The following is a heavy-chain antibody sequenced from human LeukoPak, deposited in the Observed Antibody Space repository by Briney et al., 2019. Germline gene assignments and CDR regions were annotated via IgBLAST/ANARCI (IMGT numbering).Heavy chain of an antibody. J-gene: IGHJ4*02. V-gene: IGHV4-39*07. D-gene: IGHD5-18*01. CDR3: ARGIRGYRYGTDYFDF. CDR1: GGSISSSSYY. CDR2: IYSSGSI. Sequence: KPSETLSLTCTVSGGSISSSSYYWGWIRQPPGKGLEWIGSIYSSGSINYNPSLMSRLTISIDTSKNQFSLNLTSVTAADTAVYYCARGIRGYRYGTDYFDFWGQGTLVAVSS.